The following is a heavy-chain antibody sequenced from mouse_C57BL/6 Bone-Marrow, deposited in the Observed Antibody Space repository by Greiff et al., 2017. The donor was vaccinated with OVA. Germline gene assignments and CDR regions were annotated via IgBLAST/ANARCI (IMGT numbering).Heavy chain of an antibody. CDR2: FYPGSGSI. D-gene: IGHD1-1*01. Sequence: QVQLQQSGAELVKPGASVKLSCKASGYTFTEYTIHWVKQRSGQGLEWIGWFYPGSGSIKYNEKFKNKATLTADKSSSTVYMELSRLTSEDDAVYYCARHEDAIYYYGRGYFDVWGTGTTVTVSS. CDR3: ARHEDAIYYYGRGYFDV. CDR1: GYTFTEYT. J-gene: IGHJ1*03. V-gene: IGHV1-62-2*01.